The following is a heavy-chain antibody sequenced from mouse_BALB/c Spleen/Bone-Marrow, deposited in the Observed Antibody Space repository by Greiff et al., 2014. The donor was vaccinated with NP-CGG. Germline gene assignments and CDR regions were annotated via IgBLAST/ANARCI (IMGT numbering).Heavy chain of an antibody. CDR2: IDPANGNT. Sequence: VQLQQSXAELVKPGASVKLSCTASGFNIKDTYMHWVKQRPEQGLEWIGRIDPANGNTKYDPKFQGKASITADTSSNTAYLQLSSLTSEDTAVYYCASYVYGYYFDYWGQGTTLTVSS. J-gene: IGHJ2*01. CDR1: GFNIKDTY. CDR3: ASYVYGYYFDY. D-gene: IGHD2-2*01. V-gene: IGHV14-3*02.